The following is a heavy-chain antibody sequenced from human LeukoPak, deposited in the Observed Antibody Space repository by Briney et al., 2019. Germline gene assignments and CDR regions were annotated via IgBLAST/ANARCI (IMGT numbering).Heavy chain of an antibody. CDR1: GFTFSSYG. CDR2: IWYDGSNK. J-gene: IGHJ4*02. V-gene: IGHV3-33*06. Sequence: PGGSLRLSCAASGFTFSSYGMYWVRQAPGKGLEWVAVIWYDGSNKYYADSVKGRFTISRDNSKNTLYLQMNSLRAEDTAVYYCAKDLTYYYDSSGYYSGGFDYWGQGTLVTVSS. CDR3: AKDLTYYYDSSGYYSGGFDY. D-gene: IGHD3-22*01.